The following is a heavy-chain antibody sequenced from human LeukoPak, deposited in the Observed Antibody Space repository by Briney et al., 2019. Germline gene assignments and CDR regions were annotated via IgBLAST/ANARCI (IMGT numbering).Heavy chain of an antibody. Sequence: SETLSLTCTVSGGSISSSNYFWGWIRQSPGRGLEWIGSISYGGDTYYNPSLKSRVTISLDTPKSQFSLRLSSVTAADTAVYFCARESESRRSWYGIYYYYYMDVWGKGTTVTVSS. CDR3: ARESESRRSWYGIYYYYYMDV. CDR1: GGSISSSNYF. D-gene: IGHD6-13*01. J-gene: IGHJ6*03. V-gene: IGHV4-39*07. CDR2: ISYGGDT.